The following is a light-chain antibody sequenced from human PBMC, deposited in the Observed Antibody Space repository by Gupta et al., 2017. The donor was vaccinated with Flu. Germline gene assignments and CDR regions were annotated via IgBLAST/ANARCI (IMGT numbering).Light chain of an antibody. CDR1: QSVGSSY. V-gene: IGKV3-20*01. J-gene: IGKJ4*01. CDR3: QQYGSSPT. Sequence: PGTLSLSQGERATLSCRASQSVGSSYLAWYQQKPGQAPRLLIYGGSSGATGIPDRFSGSGSGTDFTLIINRLEHEDFAVYYCQQYGSSPTFGGGTKVEIK. CDR2: GGS.